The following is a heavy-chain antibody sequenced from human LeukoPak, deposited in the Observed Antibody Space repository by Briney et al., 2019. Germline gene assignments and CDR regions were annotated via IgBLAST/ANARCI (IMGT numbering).Heavy chain of an antibody. CDR2: ISAYNGNT. D-gene: IGHD6-13*01. CDR3: ARDYKQLADY. V-gene: IGHV1-18*01. CDR1: GYTFTSYA. J-gene: IGHJ4*02. Sequence: ASVKVSCKASGYTFTSYAMHWVRQAPGQGLEWMGWISAYNGNTNYAQKLQGRVTMTTDTSTSTAYMELRSLRSDDTAVYYCARDYKQLADYWGQGTLVTVSS.